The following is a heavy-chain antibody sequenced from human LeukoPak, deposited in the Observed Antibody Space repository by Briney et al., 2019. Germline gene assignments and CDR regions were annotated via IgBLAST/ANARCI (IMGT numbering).Heavy chain of an antibody. CDR1: GYTFTSYY. CDR2: INPSGGST. D-gene: IGHD4-11*01. V-gene: IGHV1-46*01. J-gene: IGHJ4*02. CDR3: ARATVARADY. Sequence: GASVKVSCKASGYTFTSYYMHWVRQAPGQGLEWMGIINPSGGSTSYAQKFQGRVTMTRDMSTSTVYIELSSLRSEDTAVYYCARATVARADYWGQGTLVTVSS.